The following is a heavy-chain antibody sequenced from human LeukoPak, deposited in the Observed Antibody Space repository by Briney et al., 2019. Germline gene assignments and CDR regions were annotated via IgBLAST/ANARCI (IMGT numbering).Heavy chain of an antibody. J-gene: IGHJ6*03. CDR2: IIPIFGTA. CDR3: ARDLGVVAAAYYYYMDV. V-gene: IGHV1-69*05. Sequence: ASVKVSCKASGGTFSSYAISWVRQAPGQGLEWMGRIIPIFGTANYAQKFQGRVTITTDESTSTAYMELSSLRSEDTAVYYCARDLGVVAAAYYYYMDVWGKGTTVTVSS. CDR1: GGTFSSYA. D-gene: IGHD2-15*01.